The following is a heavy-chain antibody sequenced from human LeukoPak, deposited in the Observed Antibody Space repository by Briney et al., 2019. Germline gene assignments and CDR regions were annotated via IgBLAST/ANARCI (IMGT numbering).Heavy chain of an antibody. Sequence: ASVKVSCKASGYTFTSYGISWVRQAPGQGLEWMGWISAYNGNTNYAQKFQGRVSMTTDTSTSTAYMELRSLRSDDTAVYYCARDKYYYDTTYNWFDPWGQGTLLTVSS. CDR3: ARDKYYYDTTYNWFDP. CDR1: GYTFTSYG. D-gene: IGHD3-22*01. J-gene: IGHJ5*02. V-gene: IGHV1-18*01. CDR2: ISAYNGNT.